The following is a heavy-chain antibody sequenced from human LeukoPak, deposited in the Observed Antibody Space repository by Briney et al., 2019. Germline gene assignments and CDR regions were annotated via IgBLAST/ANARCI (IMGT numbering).Heavy chain of an antibody. J-gene: IGHJ4*02. CDR3: AKDRDYYGSGSDY. CDR2: ISYDEMYQ. CDR1: GFTFNIYG. Sequence: GGSLRLSCAASGFTFNIYGMHWVRQAPGKGLECVAGISYDEMYQYYADSVKGRFTISRDNSKNKLFLQMNSLRAEDTAIYYCAKDRDYYGSGSDYWGQGTLVTVSS. V-gene: IGHV3-30*18. D-gene: IGHD3-10*01.